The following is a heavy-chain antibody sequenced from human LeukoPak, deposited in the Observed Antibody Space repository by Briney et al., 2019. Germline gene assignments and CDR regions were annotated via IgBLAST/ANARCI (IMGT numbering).Heavy chain of an antibody. D-gene: IGHD2-15*01. CDR2: ISPSGRTM. CDR3: GRGGYCSGGTCYRFNAFDI. CDR1: GFTFSNYE. Sequence: SGGSLRLSCATSGFTFSNYEMYWVRQAPGKGLEWVSYISPSGRTMYFTDSVKGRFTISTDNAKNSLYLQMNSLRAEDTAVYYCGRGGYCSGGTCYRFNAFDIWGQGTTVTVSS. V-gene: IGHV3-48*03. J-gene: IGHJ3*02.